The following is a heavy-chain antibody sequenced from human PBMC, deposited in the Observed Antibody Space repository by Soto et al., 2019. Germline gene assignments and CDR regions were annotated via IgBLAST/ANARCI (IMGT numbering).Heavy chain of an antibody. CDR1: GGSIISSSYY. D-gene: IGHD3-16*01. V-gene: IGHV4-39*01. CDR3: GRRKTSYEYVSGGFAY. CDR2: IYYSGIT. J-gene: IGHJ4*02. Sequence: PSETLSLTCAVSGGSIISSSYYWGWIRQPPGKGLEWIGSIYYSGITYYNPSLKSRVTIFVDTSKNQFSLKLSSVTAADTAVYNCGRRKTSYEYVSGGFAYWGQGTLVTVSS.